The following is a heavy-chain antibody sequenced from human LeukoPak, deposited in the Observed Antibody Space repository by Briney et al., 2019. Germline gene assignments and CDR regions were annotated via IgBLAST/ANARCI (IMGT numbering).Heavy chain of an antibody. CDR1: GFTFSSYW. CDR3: ARESGYCSGGSCYYYGMDV. J-gene: IGHJ6*02. V-gene: IGHV3-7*01. D-gene: IGHD2-15*01. CDR2: IKQDGSEK. Sequence: GGSLRLSCAASGFTFSSYWMSWVRHAPGKGLEWVANIKQDGSEKYYVDSVKGRFTISRDNAKNSLYLQMNSLRAEDTAVYYCARESGYCSGGSCYYYGMDVWGQGTTVTVSS.